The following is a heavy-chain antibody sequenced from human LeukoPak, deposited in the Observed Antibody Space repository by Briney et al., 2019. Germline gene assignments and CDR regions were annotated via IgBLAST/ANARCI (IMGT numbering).Heavy chain of an antibody. J-gene: IGHJ4*02. Sequence: SETVSLTCTVSGDSISGSPYYWAWIRQTPGKGFDWIGSIYHKGNTYYNPSLKSRVVISVDTSKNQFSLKLASLTAADTAVYYCARPPDLAATGYWGQGTLVTVSS. D-gene: IGHD6-13*01. CDR3: ARPPDLAATGY. V-gene: IGHV4-39*01. CDR2: IYHKGNT. CDR1: GDSISGSPYY.